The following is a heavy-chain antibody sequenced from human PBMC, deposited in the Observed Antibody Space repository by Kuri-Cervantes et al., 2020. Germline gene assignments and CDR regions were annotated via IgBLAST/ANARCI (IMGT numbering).Heavy chain of an antibody. CDR1: GGTFSSYA. CDR2: IIPIFGTA. CDR3: ASSGKYYFDY. V-gene: IGHV1-69*06. Sequence: SVKVSCKASGGTFSSYAISWVRQAPGQGLEWMGGIIPIFGTANYAQKFQGRVTITADKSTSTAYMELSSLRFEDTAVYCCASSGKYYFDYWGQGTLVTVSS. J-gene: IGHJ4*02. D-gene: IGHD5-12*01.